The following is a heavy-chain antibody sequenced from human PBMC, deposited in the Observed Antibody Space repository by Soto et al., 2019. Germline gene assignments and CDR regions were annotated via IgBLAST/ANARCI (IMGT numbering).Heavy chain of an antibody. D-gene: IGHD2-2*01. J-gene: IGHJ4*02. Sequence: PSETLSLTCTVSGGSISSGGYYWSWIRQHPGKGLDWIGYIYYSGSTYYNPSLKSRVTISVDTSKNQFSLKLSSVTAADTAVYYCARGLRVYFISTSCALDYFDYWGQGTLVTVSS. CDR2: IYYSGST. V-gene: IGHV4-31*03. CDR3: ARGLRVYFISTSCALDYFDY. CDR1: GGSISSGGYY.